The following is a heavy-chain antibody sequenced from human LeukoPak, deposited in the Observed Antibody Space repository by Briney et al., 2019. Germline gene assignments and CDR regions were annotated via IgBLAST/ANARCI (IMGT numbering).Heavy chain of an antibody. V-gene: IGHV7-4-1*02. D-gene: IGHD3-16*01. Sequence: ASVKVSCKTSGYTIIIYAMIWVRQAPGQGLEWMGWINTNTGNPTYAQGFPGRFVFSLDTSVSTAYLQISSLKAEDTAVYYCARGRRFGGSAAGHQFYYMDVWGQGTTVTVSS. CDR1: GYTIIIYA. CDR3: ARGRRFGGSAAGHQFYYMDV. J-gene: IGHJ6*03. CDR2: INTNTGNP.